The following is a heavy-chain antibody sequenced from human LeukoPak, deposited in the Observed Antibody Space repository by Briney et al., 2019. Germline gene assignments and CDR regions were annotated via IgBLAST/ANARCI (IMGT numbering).Heavy chain of an antibody. J-gene: IGHJ4*02. CDR2: ISSKGDST. Sequence: GGSLRLSCSASGLIFSSYAMHWVRQAPGKGLEYVSAISSKGDSTYYADSVKGRFTISRDNSRNSLLLQMTSLRAEDTALYFCVSYNYWGQGTLVTVSS. D-gene: IGHD3-16*02. CDR1: GLIFSSYA. V-gene: IGHV3-64D*06. CDR3: VSYNY.